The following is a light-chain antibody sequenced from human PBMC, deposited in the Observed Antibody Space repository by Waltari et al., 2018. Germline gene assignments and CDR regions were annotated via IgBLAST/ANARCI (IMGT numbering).Light chain of an antibody. Sequence: DIQMTQSPSSLSASVGDRVTITCRPSQTISTSLNWYQQKPGKTPKLLICGASNLQSGVPSRFSGSGSGTDFTLTISSLQPEDSATYYCEQSYSTPLTFGGGTKVEIK. CDR2: GAS. CDR1: QTISTS. CDR3: EQSYSTPLT. J-gene: IGKJ4*01. V-gene: IGKV1-39*01.